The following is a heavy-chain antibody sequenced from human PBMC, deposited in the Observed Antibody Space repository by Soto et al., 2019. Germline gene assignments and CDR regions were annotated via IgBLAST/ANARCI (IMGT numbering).Heavy chain of an antibody. CDR3: AREYGSGSYYNLGYYYYYGMDV. CDR2: IYYSGST. D-gene: IGHD3-10*01. Sequence: SETLSLTCTVSGGSISSGDYYWSWIRQPPGKGLEWIGYIYYSGSTYYNPSLKSRVTISVDTSKNQFSLKLSSVTAADTAVYYCAREYGSGSYYNLGYYYYYGMDVWGQGTTVTVSS. J-gene: IGHJ6*02. V-gene: IGHV4-30-4*01. CDR1: GGSISSGDYY.